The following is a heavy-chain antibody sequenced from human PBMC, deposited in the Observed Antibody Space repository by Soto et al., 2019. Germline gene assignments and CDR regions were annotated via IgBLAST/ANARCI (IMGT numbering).Heavy chain of an antibody. CDR3: ANGLTTMPS. CDR1: GLTFSSYA. J-gene: IGHJ5*02. CDR2: ISSSADST. V-gene: IGHV3-23*01. Sequence: EVQLLESGGGLVQPGGSLRLSCAASGLTFSSYAMSWVRQAPGKGLEWVSAISSSADSTYYADSVKGRFTISRDNYKNTLYQQMNSLRAEDTAVYYCANGLTTMPSWGQGTLVTVSS. D-gene: IGHD2-21*02.